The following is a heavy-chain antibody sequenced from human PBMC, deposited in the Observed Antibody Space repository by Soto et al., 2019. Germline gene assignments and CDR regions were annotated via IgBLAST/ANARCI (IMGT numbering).Heavy chain of an antibody. CDR3: AKDRPQEIVGATTGYFDY. Sequence: GGSLRLSCAASGFTFSSYAMSWVRQAPGKGLEWVSAISGSGGSTYYADSVKGRFTISRDNSKNTLYLQMNSLRAEDTAVYYCAKDRPQEIVGATTGYFDYWGQGTLVTVSS. CDR1: GFTFSSYA. J-gene: IGHJ4*02. V-gene: IGHV3-23*01. D-gene: IGHD1-26*01. CDR2: ISGSGGST.